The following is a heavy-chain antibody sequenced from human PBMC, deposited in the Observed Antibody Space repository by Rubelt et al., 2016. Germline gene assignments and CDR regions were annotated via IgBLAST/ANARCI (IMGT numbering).Heavy chain of an antibody. D-gene: IGHD1-26*01. V-gene: IGHV3-30*04. CDR1: GFTFSSYA. CDR2: ISYDGSNK. Sequence: RLSCAASGFTFSSYAMHWVRQAPGKGLEWVAVISYDGSNKYYADSVKGRFTISRDNSKNTLYLQMNSLRAEDTAVYYCASEGGSYSRYAFDIWGQGTMVTVSS. CDR3: ASEGGSYSRYAFDI. J-gene: IGHJ3*02.